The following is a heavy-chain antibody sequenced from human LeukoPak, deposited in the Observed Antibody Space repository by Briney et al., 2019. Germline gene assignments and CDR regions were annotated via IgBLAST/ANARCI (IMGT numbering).Heavy chain of an antibody. D-gene: IGHD6-13*01. CDR1: EFTFSDYY. V-gene: IGHV3-11*01. CDR2: ISYNGDTI. CDR3: ARLGIITAAGSNDY. Sequence: GGSLRFSCAASEFTFSDYYMSWIRQAPGKGLEWVSYISYNGDTIYYADSVKGRFTVSRDNAKNSLYLQMNSLRAEDTAVYYCARLGIITAAGSNDYWGQGTLVTVSS. J-gene: IGHJ4*02.